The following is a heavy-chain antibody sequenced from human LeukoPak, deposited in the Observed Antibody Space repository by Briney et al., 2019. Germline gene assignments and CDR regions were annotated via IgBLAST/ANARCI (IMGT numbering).Heavy chain of an antibody. D-gene: IGHD4-17*01. CDR1: GYTFTSYY. J-gene: IGHJ5*02. CDR2: INPSGGST. CDR3: ARDLPPSYGDYDGWFDP. V-gene: IGHV1-46*01. Sequence: ASVKVSCKASGYTFTSYYMHWVRQAPGQGLEWMGIINPSGGSTSYAQKLQGRVTMTRDTSTSTVYMELSSLRSEDTAVYYCARDLPPSYGDYDGWFDPWGQGTLVTVSS.